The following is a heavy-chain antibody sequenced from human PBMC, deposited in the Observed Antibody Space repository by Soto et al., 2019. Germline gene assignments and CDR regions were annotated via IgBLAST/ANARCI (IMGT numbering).Heavy chain of an antibody. V-gene: IGHV1-69*08. CDR1: GGPFSSHT. CDR2: IIPSLGTT. CDR3: ARPDFGDYWYFDL. J-gene: IGHJ2*01. D-gene: IGHD4-17*01. Sequence: QDQLVQSGAEVKKPGSSVKVSCKAFGGPFSSHTFSWVRQDPGQGLEWMGRIIPSLGTTTYAQKFQGRVTITADESVTTVYMELNSLRTEDTAVYYCARPDFGDYWYFDLWGRGTLVTVSS.